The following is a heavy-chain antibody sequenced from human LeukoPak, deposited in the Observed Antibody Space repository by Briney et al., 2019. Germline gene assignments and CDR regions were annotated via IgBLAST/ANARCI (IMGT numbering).Heavy chain of an antibody. V-gene: IGHV4-39*01. CDR3: ARSTVVTHNWFDP. CDR2: IRYSGST. D-gene: IGHD4-23*01. Sequence: SETLSLTCNVSGGSISSNTYFWGWIRRPPGKGLEWIGSIRYSGSTYYNPPLKSRVTISVDTSKNQFSLKLSSVTAADTAVYYCARSTVVTHNWFDPWGQGTLVTVSS. CDR1: GGSISSNTYF. J-gene: IGHJ5*02.